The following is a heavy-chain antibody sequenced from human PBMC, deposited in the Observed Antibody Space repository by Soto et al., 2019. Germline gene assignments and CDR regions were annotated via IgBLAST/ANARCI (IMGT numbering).Heavy chain of an antibody. V-gene: IGHV4-39*01. CDR2: IYYSGST. CDR3: ARRVTMVRGVTIRWFDP. Sequence: SETLSLTCIISGGSISSSNNYWGWIRQPPGKGLEWIGTIYYSGSTFYNPSLESRVTISVDTSKNQFSLKLSSVTAADTAVYYCARRVTMVRGVTIRWFDPWGQGTLVT. CDR1: GGSISSSNNY. J-gene: IGHJ5*02. D-gene: IGHD3-10*01.